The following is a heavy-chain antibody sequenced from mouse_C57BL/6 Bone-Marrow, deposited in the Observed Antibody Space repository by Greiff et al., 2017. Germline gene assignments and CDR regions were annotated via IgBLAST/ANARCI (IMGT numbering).Heavy chain of an antibody. Sequence: VQLHQPGAELVWPGSSVKLSCKASGYPFTSYWLHWVKPRPIQGLEWIGNIDPSDSETHYNQKFKDKATLTVDKSSSTAYMQLSSLTSEDSAVYYCATSDYSKGYAMDYWGQGTSVTVSS. CDR3: ATSDYSKGYAMDY. CDR1: GYPFTSYW. J-gene: IGHJ4*01. D-gene: IGHD2-5*01. V-gene: IGHV1-52*01. CDR2: IDPSDSET.